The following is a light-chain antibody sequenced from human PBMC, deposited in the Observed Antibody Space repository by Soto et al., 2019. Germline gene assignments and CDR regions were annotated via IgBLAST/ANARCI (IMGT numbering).Light chain of an antibody. CDR1: QSVSSN. V-gene: IGKV3-15*01. J-gene: IGKJ1*01. CDR2: GAS. CDR3: QQDNNWPPWT. Sequence: EIVMTQSPATLSVSPGERATLSCRASQSVSSNLAWYQQKPGQAPRLLIYGASTRATGIPARFSGSGSGTEFTLTISSHQSEDFAVYYCQQDNNWPPWTFGQGTKVEIK.